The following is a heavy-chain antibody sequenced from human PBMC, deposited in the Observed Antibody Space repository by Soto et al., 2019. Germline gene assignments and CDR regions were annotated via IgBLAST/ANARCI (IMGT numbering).Heavy chain of an antibody. J-gene: IGHJ6*02. CDR3: AKAIYSYGPPDYGMDV. V-gene: IGHV3-30*18. CDR2: ISYDGSNK. CDR1: GFTFSSYG. Sequence: GGSLRLSCAASGFTFSSYGMHWVRQAPGKGLEWVAVISYDGSNKYYADSVKGRFTISRDNSKNTLYLQMNSLRAEDTAVYYCAKAIYSYGPPDYGMDVWGQGTTVTVSS. D-gene: IGHD5-18*01.